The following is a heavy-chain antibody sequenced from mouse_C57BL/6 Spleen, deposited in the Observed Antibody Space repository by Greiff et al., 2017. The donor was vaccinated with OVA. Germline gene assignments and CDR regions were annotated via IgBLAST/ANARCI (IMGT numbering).Heavy chain of an antibody. V-gene: IGHV5-17*01. CDR3: ARTYSNPLYYAMDY. J-gene: IGHJ4*01. CDR1: GFTFSDYG. D-gene: IGHD2-5*01. Sequence: EVKVVESGGGLVKPGGSLKLSCAASGFTFSDYGMHWVRQAPEKGLEWVAYISSGSSTIYYADTVKGRFTISRDNAKNTLFLQMTSLRSEDTAMYYCARTYSNPLYYAMDYWGQGTSVTVSS. CDR2: ISSGSSTI.